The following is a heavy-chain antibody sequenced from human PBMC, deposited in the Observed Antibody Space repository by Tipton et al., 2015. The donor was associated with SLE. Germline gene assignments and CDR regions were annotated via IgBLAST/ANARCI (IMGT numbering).Heavy chain of an antibody. CDR2: ISYSGTT. J-gene: IGHJ4*02. Sequence: TLSLTCAVYGGSFSSGGYFWTWIRQHPVKGLEWIGYISYSGTTYYNPSLKSRLTISVDTSKNQFSLKLSSVTAADTAVYYCARGDPTVVAPDYWGQGTLVTVSS. CDR1: GGSFSSGGYF. CDR3: ARGDPTVVAPDY. V-gene: IGHV4-31*11. D-gene: IGHD4-23*01.